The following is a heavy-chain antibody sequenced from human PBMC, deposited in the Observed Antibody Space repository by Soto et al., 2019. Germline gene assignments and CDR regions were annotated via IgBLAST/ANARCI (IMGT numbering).Heavy chain of an antibody. D-gene: IGHD4-17*01. V-gene: IGHV1-69*13. CDR2: TIPIFGTA. J-gene: IGHJ6*02. Sequence: SVKVSCKASGGTFSSYAISWVRQAPGQGLEWMGGTIPIFGTANYAQKFQGRVTITADESTSTAYMELSSLRAEDTAVYYCARPDYAKEEYYYYYGLDVWGQGTTVTVSS. CDR3: ARPDYAKEEYYYYYGLDV. CDR1: GGTFSSYA.